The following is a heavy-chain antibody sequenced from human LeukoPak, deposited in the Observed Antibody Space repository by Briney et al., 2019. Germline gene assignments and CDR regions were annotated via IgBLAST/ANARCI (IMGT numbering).Heavy chain of an antibody. Sequence: SVKGRFTISRDNAKNSLYLQMNSLRAEDTAVYYCARVMRIISFDIWGQGTMVTVSS. V-gene: IGHV3-21*01. J-gene: IGHJ3*02. D-gene: IGHD2-15*01. CDR3: ARVMRIISFDI.